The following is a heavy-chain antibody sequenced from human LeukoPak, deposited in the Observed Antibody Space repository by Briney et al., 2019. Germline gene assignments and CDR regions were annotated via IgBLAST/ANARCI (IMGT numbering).Heavy chain of an antibody. CDR1: GFTFSSYG. D-gene: IGHD5-18*01. V-gene: IGHV3-33*01. CDR3: ARGIGYSYGPQEGFDY. Sequence: PGRSLRLSCAASGFTFSSYGMHWVRQAPGKGLEWVAVIWYDGSNKYYADSVKGRFTISRDNSKNTLYLQMNSLRAEDTAVYYCARGIGYSYGPQEGFDYWGQGTLVTVSS. J-gene: IGHJ4*02. CDR2: IWYDGSNK.